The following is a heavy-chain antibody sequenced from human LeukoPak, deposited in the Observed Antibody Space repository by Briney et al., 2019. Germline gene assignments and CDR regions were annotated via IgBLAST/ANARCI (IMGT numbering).Heavy chain of an antibody. Sequence: PSETLSLTCTVSGGSISSYYWSWIRQPPGKGLEWIGWSYHRGSTSYNPSLKSRVAISVDTSKNQFSLKLSSVTAADTAVYYCASNRELGYWGQGTLVTVSS. J-gene: IGHJ4*02. V-gene: IGHV4-59*01. D-gene: IGHD1-1*01. CDR3: ASNRELGY. CDR1: GGSISSYY. CDR2: SYHRGST.